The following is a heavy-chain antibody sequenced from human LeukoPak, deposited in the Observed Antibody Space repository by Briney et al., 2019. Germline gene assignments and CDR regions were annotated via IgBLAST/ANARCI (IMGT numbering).Heavy chain of an antibody. Sequence: GGSLRLSCAASGFTFDDYAMHWVRQALGKGLEWVSGISWNSGSIGYADSVKGRFTISRDNAKNSLYLQMNSLRAEDTALYYCAKAVAGTQIWYFDLWGRGTLVTVSS. J-gene: IGHJ2*01. CDR1: GFTFDDYA. D-gene: IGHD6-19*01. CDR3: AKAVAGTQIWYFDL. CDR2: ISWNSGSI. V-gene: IGHV3-9*01.